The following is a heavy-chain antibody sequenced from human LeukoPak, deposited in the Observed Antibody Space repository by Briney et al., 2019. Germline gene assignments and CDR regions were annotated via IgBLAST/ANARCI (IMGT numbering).Heavy chain of an antibody. CDR3: ARAPSRRFLEWLPFDY. V-gene: IGHV3-7*03. CDR1: GFTFSNYW. Sequence: GGSLRLSCAASGFTFSNYWMSWVRQAPGKGLEWVANVKRDGSEEYYVDSVKGRFTVSRDNAKNSLYLQMNSLRVEDTAVYYCARAPSRRFLEWLPFDYWGQGTLVTVSS. J-gene: IGHJ4*02. CDR2: VKRDGSEE. D-gene: IGHD3-3*01.